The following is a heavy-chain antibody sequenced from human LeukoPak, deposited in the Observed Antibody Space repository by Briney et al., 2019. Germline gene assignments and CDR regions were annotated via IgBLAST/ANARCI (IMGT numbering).Heavy chain of an antibody. D-gene: IGHD6-13*01. CDR1: GFTFDDYG. CDR2: INWNGGST. CDR3: ARGGIAAAGTYGYYYYYYYMAV. V-gene: IGHV3-20*04. J-gene: IGHJ6*03. Sequence: GGSLRLSCAASGFTFDDYGMSWVRQAPGKGLEWVSGINWNGGSTGYADSVKGRFTISRDNAKNSLYLQMNSLRAEDTALYYCARGGIAAAGTYGYYYYYYYMAVWGKGTTVTVSS.